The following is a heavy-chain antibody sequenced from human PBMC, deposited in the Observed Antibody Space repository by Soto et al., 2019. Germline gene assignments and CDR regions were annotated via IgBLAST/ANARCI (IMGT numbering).Heavy chain of an antibody. V-gene: IGHV3-30*18. CDR3: VKGFMGASGKFDQ. J-gene: IGHJ4*02. Sequence: QVQLVESGGGVVQPGRSLTLSCAASGFTFSDSGMHWVRQAPGKGLDWVAVISYAGSNKYYADSVKGRFTISRDNSKNVVYLQMNSLRNEDTGVYYCVKGFMGASGKFDQWGQGTLVIVSS. CDR2: ISYAGSNK. D-gene: IGHD1-26*01. CDR1: GFTFSDSG.